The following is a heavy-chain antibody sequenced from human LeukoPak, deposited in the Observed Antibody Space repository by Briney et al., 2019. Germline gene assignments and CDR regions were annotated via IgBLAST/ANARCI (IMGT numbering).Heavy chain of an antibody. CDR1: GYTFTSYY. Sequence: ASVKVSCKASGYTFTSYYMHWVRQAPGQGLEWMGIINPSGGSTSYAQKFQGRVTMTRDTSTSTVYMELSSLRSEDTAVYYCAKLGYCSSTSCYTFDYWGQGTLVTVSS. CDR2: INPSGGST. J-gene: IGHJ4*02. V-gene: IGHV1-46*01. CDR3: AKLGYCSSTSCYTFDY. D-gene: IGHD2-2*02.